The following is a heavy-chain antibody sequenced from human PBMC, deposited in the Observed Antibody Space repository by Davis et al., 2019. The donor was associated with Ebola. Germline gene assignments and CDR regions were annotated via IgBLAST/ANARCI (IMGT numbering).Heavy chain of an antibody. CDR3: ARDRLGYCSGGSCYHDAFDI. D-gene: IGHD2-15*01. Sequence: PGGSLRLSCAASGFTFSSYAMSWVRQAPGKGLEWVSAISGSGGSTYYADSVKGRFTISRDNSKNTLYLQMNSLRAEDTAVYYCARDRLGYCSGGSCYHDAFDIWGQGTMVTVSS. CDR1: GFTFSSYA. V-gene: IGHV3-23*01. CDR2: ISGSGGST. J-gene: IGHJ3*02.